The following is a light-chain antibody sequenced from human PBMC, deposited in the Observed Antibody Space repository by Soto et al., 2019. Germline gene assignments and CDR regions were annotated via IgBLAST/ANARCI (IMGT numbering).Light chain of an antibody. CDR3: QQYFTTPQA. V-gene: IGKV4-1*01. CDR2: WAS. Sequence: DIVLTQSPGSLAVSLGETSTIKCKSSQSVLRGSNSKNLLAWHQQKPGQPPKVLIYWASSREGGVPDRFRGSGSGTDFTLTLINVQADDVAVDYCQQYFTTPQAFGPGTKVEIK. J-gene: IGKJ2*01. CDR1: QSVLRGSNSKNL.